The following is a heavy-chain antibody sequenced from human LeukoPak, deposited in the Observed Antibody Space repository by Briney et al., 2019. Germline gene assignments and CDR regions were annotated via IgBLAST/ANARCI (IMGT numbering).Heavy chain of an antibody. V-gene: IGHV4-39*01. Sequence: SETLSLTCTVSGGTISNNNYYWAWIRQPPGKGLECIGSIYYSGCPYYNPSLKSRVTISVDTSKNQFSLRLSSVTAADTAVYYCATWRTAKTGFDYWGQGTLVTVSS. CDR3: ATWRTAKTGFDY. J-gene: IGHJ4*02. D-gene: IGHD1-1*01. CDR2: IYYSGCP. CDR1: GGTISNNNYY.